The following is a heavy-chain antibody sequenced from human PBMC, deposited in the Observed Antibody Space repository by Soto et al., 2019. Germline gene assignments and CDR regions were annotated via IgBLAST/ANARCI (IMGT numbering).Heavy chain of an antibody. D-gene: IGHD6-19*01. J-gene: IGHJ4*02. Sequence: SETLSLTCTVSGGSISSGGYYWSWIRQHPGKGLEWIGYIYYSGSTYYNPSLKSRVTISVDTSKNQFSLKLSSVTAADTAVYYCARVGGRYSSGWYYFDYWGQGTLVTVSS. V-gene: IGHV4-31*03. CDR2: IYYSGST. CDR3: ARVGGRYSSGWYYFDY. CDR1: GGSISSGGYY.